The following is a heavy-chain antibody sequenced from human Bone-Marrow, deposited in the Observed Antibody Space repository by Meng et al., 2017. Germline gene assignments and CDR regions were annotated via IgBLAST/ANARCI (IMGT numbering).Heavy chain of an antibody. Sequence: GESLNISCAASGFTFSSNWMSWVRQAPGKGLEWVSYISSSGSTIYYADSVKGRFTISRDNAKNSLYLQMNSLRAEDTAVYYCASSRPMRGSYADWGQGTLVTVSS. CDR1: GFTFSSNW. CDR3: ASSRPMRGSYAD. V-gene: IGHV3-48*04. CDR2: ISSSGSTI. D-gene: IGHD1-26*01. J-gene: IGHJ4*02.